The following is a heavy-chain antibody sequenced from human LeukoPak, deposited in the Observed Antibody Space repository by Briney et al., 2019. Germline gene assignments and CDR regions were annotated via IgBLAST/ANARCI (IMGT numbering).Heavy chain of an antibody. J-gene: IGHJ6*02. CDR1: GFTFTSSA. CDR2: IVVGSGNT. V-gene: IGHV1-58*01. Sequence: SVKVSCKAPGFTFTSSAVQWVRQARGQRLEWIGWIVVGSGNTNYAQKLQERVTITRDMSTSTAYMELSSLRSEDTAVYYCAAGYCSGGSCYPYYYYGMDVWGQGTTVTVSS. D-gene: IGHD2-15*01. CDR3: AAGYCSGGSCYPYYYYGMDV.